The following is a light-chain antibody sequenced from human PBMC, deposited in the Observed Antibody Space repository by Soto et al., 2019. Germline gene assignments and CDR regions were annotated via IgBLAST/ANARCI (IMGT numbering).Light chain of an antibody. CDR1: QSISRN. CDR3: QQSHSSPLS. Sequence: IPMTQSPSSLSASVGDRVTITCRASQSISRNLNWYQQKPGKAPELLIYTASNLQRGVPSRFSGSGSGTDVALTISSLQPEESAVYYCQQSHSSPLSFGGGTKVEFK. CDR2: TAS. J-gene: IGKJ4*01. V-gene: IGKV1-39*01.